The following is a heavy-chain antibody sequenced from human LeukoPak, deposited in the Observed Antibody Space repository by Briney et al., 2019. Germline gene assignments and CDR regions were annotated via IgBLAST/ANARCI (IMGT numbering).Heavy chain of an antibody. J-gene: IGHJ4*02. V-gene: IGHV3-30*02. Sequence: GGSLRLSCAASGFTFSTYAMHWVRQAPGEGLEWVAFIGSDGTNKHYGDAVKGRFTISRDNSKNTLYLQMNSLRPEDTAVYYCAKGLRGGSNKYFDSWGQGTLVTVSS. D-gene: IGHD5-24*01. CDR3: AKGLRGGSNKYFDS. CDR1: GFTFSTYA. CDR2: IGSDGTNK.